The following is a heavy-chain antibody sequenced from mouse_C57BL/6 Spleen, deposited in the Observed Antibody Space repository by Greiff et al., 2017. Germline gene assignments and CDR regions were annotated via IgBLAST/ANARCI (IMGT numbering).Heavy chain of an antibody. CDR1: GYTFTDYY. V-gene: IGHV1-26*01. CDR2: INPNNGGT. CDR3: ARGGFGNPFDY. J-gene: IGHJ2*01. Sequence: EVQLQQSGPELVKPGASVKISCKASGYTFTDYYMNWVKQSHGKSLEWIGDINPNNGGTSYNQKFKGKATLTVDKSSSTAYMELRSLTSEDSAVYYCARGGFGNPFDYWGQGTTRIVSS. D-gene: IGHD2-1*01.